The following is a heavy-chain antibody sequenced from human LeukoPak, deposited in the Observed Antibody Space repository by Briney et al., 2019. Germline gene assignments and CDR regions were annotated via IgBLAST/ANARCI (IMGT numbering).Heavy chain of an antibody. D-gene: IGHD4-11*01. CDR3: ATIKTTRYFDY. CDR1: GYTFTGYY. Sequence: ASVKVSCKASGYTFTGYYMHWVRQATGQGLEWMGWMNPNSGNTGYAQKFQGRVTMTRNTSISTAYMELSSLRSEDTAVYYCATIKTTRYFDYWGQGTLVTVSS. CDR2: MNPNSGNT. J-gene: IGHJ4*02. V-gene: IGHV1-8*02.